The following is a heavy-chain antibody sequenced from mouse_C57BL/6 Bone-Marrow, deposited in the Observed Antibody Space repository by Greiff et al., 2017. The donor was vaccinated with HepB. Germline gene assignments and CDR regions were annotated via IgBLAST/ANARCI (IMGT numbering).Heavy chain of an antibody. J-gene: IGHJ2*01. CDR3: ATYYGNSDY. Sequence: EVQLQQSGGGLVKPGGSLKLSCAASGFTFSDYGMHWVRQAPEKGLEWVAYISSGSSTIYYADTVKGRFTISRDNAKNTLFLQMTSMRSEDTAMYYCATYYGNSDYWGQGTTLTVSS. CDR2: ISSGSSTI. V-gene: IGHV5-17*01. CDR1: GFTFSDYG. D-gene: IGHD2-10*01.